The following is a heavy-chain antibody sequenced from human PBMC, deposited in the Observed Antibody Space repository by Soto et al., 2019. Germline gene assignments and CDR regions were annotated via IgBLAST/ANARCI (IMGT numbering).Heavy chain of an antibody. D-gene: IGHD3-16*02. V-gene: IGHV3-30*18. Sequence: SLRLSCSASLFTFSSYGMQWVRHSPLKLLGWVAVISYDGSNKYYADSVKGRFTISRDNSKNTLYLQMNSLRAEDTAVYYCAKMYDYIWGSYRPDAFDIWGQGTMVTVSS. CDR2: ISYDGSNK. J-gene: IGHJ3*02. CDR1: LFTFSSYG. CDR3: AKMYDYIWGSYRPDAFDI.